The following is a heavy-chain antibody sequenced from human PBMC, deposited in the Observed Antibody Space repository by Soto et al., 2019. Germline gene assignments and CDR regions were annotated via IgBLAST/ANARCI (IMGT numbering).Heavy chain of an antibody. CDR2: ISGSSDRT. J-gene: IGHJ3*01. Sequence: VQVLESGGDLVQPGGSLRLSCAASGFTIRNYAMSWVRQAPGKALEWVSGISGSSDRTYYADSVKGRFTISKDTSSNTLYLQRYSLGVEDTAVYHCEGSWTWGQGTMVTVSS. V-gene: IGHV3-23*01. D-gene: IGHD5-12*01. CDR3: EGSWT. CDR1: GFTIRNYA.